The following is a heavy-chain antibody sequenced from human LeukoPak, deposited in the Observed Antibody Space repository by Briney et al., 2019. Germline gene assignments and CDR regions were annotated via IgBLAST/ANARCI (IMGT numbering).Heavy chain of an antibody. J-gene: IGHJ6*02. Sequence: GGSLRLSCAASGFTFSNAWMSWVRQAPGKGLEWVGRIKSKTDGWTTDYAAPVKGRFTISRDDSRNTLYLQMNSLKTEDTAVYYCTSCYSWYCYYYYAMDVWGQGTTVTVSS. CDR3: TSCYSWYCYYYYAMDV. CDR2: IKSKTDGWTT. D-gene: IGHD6-13*01. CDR1: GFTFSNAW. V-gene: IGHV3-15*01.